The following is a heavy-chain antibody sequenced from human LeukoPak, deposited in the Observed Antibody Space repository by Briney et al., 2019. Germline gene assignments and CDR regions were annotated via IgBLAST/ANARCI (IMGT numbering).Heavy chain of an antibody. Sequence: ASVKVSCKASGYTFTSYGISWVRQAPGQGLEWMGWISAYNGYTNYAQNFQGRVTMTTDASTSTAYMELRSLRSDDTAVYYCVREVTMVRGVITFYHYNGMDVWGQGTAVTVSS. J-gene: IGHJ6*02. V-gene: IGHV1-18*01. CDR1: GYTFTSYG. D-gene: IGHD3-10*01. CDR3: VREVTMVRGVITFYHYNGMDV. CDR2: ISAYNGYT.